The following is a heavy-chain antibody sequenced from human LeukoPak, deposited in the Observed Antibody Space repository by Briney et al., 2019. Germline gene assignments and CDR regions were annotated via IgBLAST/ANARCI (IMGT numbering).Heavy chain of an antibody. J-gene: IGHJ4*02. CDR1: GFTFSSYW. CDR2: MNLDGSEK. Sequence: PGGSLRLSCAASGFTFSSYWMSWVRQAPGKGLEWVANMNLDGSEKYYVDSVKGRFTISRDNAKNSLYLQMHSLRAEDTAVYYCAKQLGYCSDGSCYFPYWGQGTLVTVSS. CDR3: AKQLGYCSDGSCYFPY. D-gene: IGHD2-15*01. V-gene: IGHV3-7*01.